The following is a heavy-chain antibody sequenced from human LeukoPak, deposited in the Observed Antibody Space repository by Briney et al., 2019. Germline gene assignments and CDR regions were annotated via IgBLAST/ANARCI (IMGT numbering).Heavy chain of an antibody. CDR1: GFTFSSYA. D-gene: IGHD2-15*01. V-gene: IGHV3-23*01. J-gene: IGHJ4*02. Sequence: QPGGSLRLSCAASGFTFSSYAVSWVHQAPGKGLEWVSAISGSGSSTYYADSVKGRFTISRDNSKNTLYLQMNSLRAEDTAVYYCAGILGYCSGGSCPIKDYWGQGALVTVSS. CDR3: AGILGYCSGGSCPIKDY. CDR2: ISGSGSST.